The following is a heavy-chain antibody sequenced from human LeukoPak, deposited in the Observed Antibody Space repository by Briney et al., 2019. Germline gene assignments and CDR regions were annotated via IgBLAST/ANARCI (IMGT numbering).Heavy chain of an antibody. Sequence: PSETLSLTCAVYGGSFSGYYWSWIRQPPGKGLEWIGEINHSGSTNYNPSLKSRVTISVDTSKNQFSLKLSSVTAADTAVYYCARGRRYCSSTSCYGYWFDYWGQGTLVTASS. J-gene: IGHJ4*02. D-gene: IGHD2-2*01. CDR2: INHSGST. CDR1: GGSFSGYY. V-gene: IGHV4-34*01. CDR3: ARGRRYCSSTSCYGYWFDY.